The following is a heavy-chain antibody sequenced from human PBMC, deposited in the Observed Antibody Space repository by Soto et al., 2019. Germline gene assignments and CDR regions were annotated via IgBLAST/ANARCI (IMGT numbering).Heavy chain of an antibody. CDR1: GDSVTSGSHY. V-gene: IGHV4-61*01. D-gene: IGHD5-12*01. J-gene: IGHJ6*02. Sequence: TLALPCTVSGDSVTSGSHYWSWIRQPPGKGLEYIGYIFYSENTSYHPSLNSRVTISVDTSKNQFSLKLSSVTAADTALYYCARXPVEMATIGYYYSYCVDVWGQGTTVTVS. CDR3: ARXPVEMATIGYYYSYCVDV. CDR2: IFYSENT.